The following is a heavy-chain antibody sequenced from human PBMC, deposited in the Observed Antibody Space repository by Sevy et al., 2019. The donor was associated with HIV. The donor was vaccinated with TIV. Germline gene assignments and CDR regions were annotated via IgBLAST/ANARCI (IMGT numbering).Heavy chain of an antibody. D-gene: IGHD3-22*01. V-gene: IGHV3-30-3*01. CDR2: ISSDGSNK. Sequence: GGSLRLSCAASGFTFSSYAMHWVRQAPGKGLEWVAAISSDGSNKYYADSVKGRFTISGDNSKNTLYLQMNRLRAEDTAVYYCARGPHYYDSSGYYMYYFDYWGQGTLVTVSS. J-gene: IGHJ4*02. CDR1: GFTFSSYA. CDR3: ARGPHYYDSSGYYMYYFDY.